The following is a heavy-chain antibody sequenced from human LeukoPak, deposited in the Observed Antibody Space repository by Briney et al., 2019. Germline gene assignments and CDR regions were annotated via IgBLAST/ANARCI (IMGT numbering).Heavy chain of an antibody. J-gene: IGHJ5*02. V-gene: IGHV4-61*08. Sequence: SETLSLTCTVSGGSISSGVNYWSWVRQHPGKGLEWIGHIYYSGSTNYNPSLKSRVTISVDTSKNQFSLKLSSVTAADTAVYYCARRLTLTGRRFDPWGQGTLVTVSS. CDR3: ARRLTLTGRRFDP. CDR2: IYYSGST. CDR1: GGSISSGVNY. D-gene: IGHD3-16*01.